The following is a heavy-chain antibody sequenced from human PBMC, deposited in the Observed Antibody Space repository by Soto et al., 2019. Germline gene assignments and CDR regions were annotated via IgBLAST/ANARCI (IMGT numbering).Heavy chain of an antibody. CDR1: GETITSSS. J-gene: IGHJ4*02. D-gene: IGHD3-3*01. Sequence: GASAKPSSNECGETITSSSRSWARHATGQGLEWMWWISTYNGNTNYAPKLQGRVTMTPDTSTSTAYMELRSLRSDHTAVYYCARDHLRVLECLLGGKDYWGKGTLVPVS. CDR3: ARDHLRVLECLLGGKDY. V-gene: IGHV1-18*01. CDR2: ISTYNGNT.